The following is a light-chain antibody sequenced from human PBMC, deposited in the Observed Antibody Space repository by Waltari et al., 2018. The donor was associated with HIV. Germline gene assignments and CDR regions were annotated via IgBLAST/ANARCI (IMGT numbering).Light chain of an antibody. CDR1: SSDVGNYNY. Sequence: QSALTQPASVSGSPEQSITISCTGTSSDVGNYNYFSWYQQHPGKVPKLMIYDVSKRPSGVSNRLSGSKSGNTASLTISGLQAEDEADYYCCSYAGTNTYVFGSGTKVTVL. J-gene: IGLJ1*01. CDR3: CSYAGTNTYV. CDR2: DVS. V-gene: IGLV2-23*02.